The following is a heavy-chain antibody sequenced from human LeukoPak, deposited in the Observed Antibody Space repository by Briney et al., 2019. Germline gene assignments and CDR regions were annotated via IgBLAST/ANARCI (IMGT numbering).Heavy chain of an antibody. V-gene: IGHV1-8*01. CDR2: LNPNSGNT. D-gene: IGHD6-19*01. CDR3: TRGSSGRRDN. Sequence: ASVKVSCKASGYTFTSCDINWVRQATGQGLEWMGWLNPNSGNTGYGQSFQGRITMTRDISIGTAYMELSNLTSEDTAIYYCTRGSSGRRDNWGQGTLVTVSA. J-gene: IGHJ4*02. CDR1: GYTFTSCD.